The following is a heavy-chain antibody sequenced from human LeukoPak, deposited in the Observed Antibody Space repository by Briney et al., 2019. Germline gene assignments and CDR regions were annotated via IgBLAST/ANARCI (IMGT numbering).Heavy chain of an antibody. J-gene: IGHJ4*02. D-gene: IGHD5-18*01. CDR2: IHQDGSDK. CDR1: GFTFSTYW. Sequence: GGSLRLSCAASGFTFSTYWMSWVRQAPGKGLEWVANIHQDGSDKYYVDSVKGRFTISRDDAKNSLYLQVNSLRAEDTAVYYCARGRYNYGYWGQGILVTVSS. V-gene: IGHV3-7*01. CDR3: ARGRYNYGY.